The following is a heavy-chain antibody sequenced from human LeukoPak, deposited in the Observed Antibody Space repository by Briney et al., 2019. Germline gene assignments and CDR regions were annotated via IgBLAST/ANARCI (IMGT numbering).Heavy chain of an antibody. J-gene: IGHJ4*02. CDR1: GGSISSYY. CDR2: IYTSGST. Sequence: SETLSLTCTVSGGSISSYYWTWVRQPAGKGLEWIGRIYTSGSTNYSPSLKSGVTMSVDTSKNEFSLKLNSVTAADTAVYYCAREYTVAGTARYLDYWGQGTLVTVSS. D-gene: IGHD6-13*01. CDR3: AREYTVAGTARYLDY. V-gene: IGHV4-4*07.